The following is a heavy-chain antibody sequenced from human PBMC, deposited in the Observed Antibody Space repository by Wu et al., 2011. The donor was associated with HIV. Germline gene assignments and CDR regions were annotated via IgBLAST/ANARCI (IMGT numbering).Heavy chain of an antibody. V-gene: IGHV1-8*01. D-gene: IGHD1-14*01. CDR1: RDSFTSFA. CDR2: MNPNSGNT. Sequence: QVQLVQSGAEVKKPGSSVKVSCQPSRDSFTSFAINWVRQATGQGLEWMGWMNPNSGNTGYAQKFQGRVTMTRNTSISTAYMELSSLRSEDTAVYYCLTEDWFDPWGQGTLVTVSS. CDR3: LTEDWFDP. J-gene: IGHJ5*02.